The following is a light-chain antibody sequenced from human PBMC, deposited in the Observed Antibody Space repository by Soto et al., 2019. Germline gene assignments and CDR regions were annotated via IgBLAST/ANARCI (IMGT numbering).Light chain of an antibody. Sequence: QAVVTQPPSVSGAPWQRVTISCTGSSSNIGAGYDVHWYQQLPGTAPKLLIYGNSNRTSGVPDRFSGSKSGTSASLAITGLQAEDEADYYCQSYDSSLSGSIFGGGTKLTVL. CDR2: GNS. V-gene: IGLV1-40*01. J-gene: IGLJ2*01. CDR3: QSYDSSLSGSI. CDR1: SSNIGAGYD.